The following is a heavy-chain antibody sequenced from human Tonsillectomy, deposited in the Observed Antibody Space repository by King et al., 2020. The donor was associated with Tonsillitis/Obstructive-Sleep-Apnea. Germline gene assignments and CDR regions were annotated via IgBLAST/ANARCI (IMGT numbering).Heavy chain of an antibody. Sequence: QLQESGPGLVKPSETLSLSCSVSGDSISSSLYYWGWIRQPPGKGLEWIATIYYSGTTYYNPSLTSRVTISVATSKSQFSLNLNSVTAADTAVYYCVRHSRDSSWGDCFYYIDVWGKGTMVTVSS. CDR1: GDSISSSLYY. CDR3: VRHSRDSSWGDCFYYIDV. D-gene: IGHD6-6*01. J-gene: IGHJ6*03. V-gene: IGHV4-39*01. CDR2: IYYSGTT.